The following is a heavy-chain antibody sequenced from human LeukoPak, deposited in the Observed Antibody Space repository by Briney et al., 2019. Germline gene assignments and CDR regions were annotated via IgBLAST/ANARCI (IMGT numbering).Heavy chain of an antibody. Sequence: RASVKVSCKASGYTFTSYCISWVRQAPGQGLEWMGWISTYNGDTNYAQTLQGRVTMTADTSTSTAYMEMRSLRSDDTAVYFCARDSGQGSDSSYSGGGQFDSWGQGTLVTVSS. CDR2: ISTYNGDT. V-gene: IGHV1-18*01. CDR3: ARDSGQGSDSSYSGGGQFDS. J-gene: IGHJ4*02. CDR1: GYTFTSYC. D-gene: IGHD2-21*01.